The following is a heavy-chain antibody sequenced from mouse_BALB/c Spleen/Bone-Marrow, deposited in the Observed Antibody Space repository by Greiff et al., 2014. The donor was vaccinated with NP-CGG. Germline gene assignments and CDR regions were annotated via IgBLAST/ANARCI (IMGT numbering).Heavy chain of an antibody. V-gene: IGHV2-5*01. CDR1: GFSLTNYG. Sequence: QVQLKQSGPGLVQPSQSLSITCTVSGFSLTNYGVHWVRQSPGKGLEWLGVIWRGGSTDYNATFMSRLSITKDNSKSQVLFKMKRRKEEENARYYCAKNEYYGSNFYYAMDYWGQGTSVTVAA. J-gene: IGHJ4*01. D-gene: IGHD1-1*01. CDR2: IWRGGST. CDR3: AKNEYYGSNFYYAMDY.